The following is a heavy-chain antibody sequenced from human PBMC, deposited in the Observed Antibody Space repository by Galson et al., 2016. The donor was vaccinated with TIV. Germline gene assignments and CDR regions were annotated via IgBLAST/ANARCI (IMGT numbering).Heavy chain of an antibody. Sequence: SLRLSCAASGFSFSSHAMHWVRQAPGKGLEWMAFSAYPGGNKHTPDSVNGRFISSRDNSKNTLYLQMNSVRADDTAVYYCAKEAGTDYYYGMDVWGQGTTVTVSS. CDR2: SAYPGGNK. V-gene: IGHV3-30-3*01. J-gene: IGHJ6*02. D-gene: IGHD1/OR15-1a*01. CDR1: GFSFSSHA. CDR3: AKEAGTDYYYGMDV.